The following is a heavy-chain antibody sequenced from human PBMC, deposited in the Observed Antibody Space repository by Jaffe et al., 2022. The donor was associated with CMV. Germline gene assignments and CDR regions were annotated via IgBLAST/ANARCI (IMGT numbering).Heavy chain of an antibody. CDR3: ASGRASRDGYNYFDY. J-gene: IGHJ4*02. CDR2: IWYDGSNK. D-gene: IGHD5-12*01. Sequence: QVQLVESGGGVVQPGRSLRLSCAASGFTFSSYGMHWVRQAPGKGLEWVAVIWYDGSNKYYADSVKGRFTISRDNSKNTLYLQMNSLRAEDTAVYYCASGRASRDGYNYFDYWGQGTLVTVSS. V-gene: IGHV3-33*08. CDR1: GFTFSSYG.